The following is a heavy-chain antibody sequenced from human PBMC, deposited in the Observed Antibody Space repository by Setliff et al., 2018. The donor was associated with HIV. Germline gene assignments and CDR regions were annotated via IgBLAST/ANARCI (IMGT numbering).Heavy chain of an antibody. CDR3: ARLRGSMVRGVVINPRGIDH. CDR2: ITHSGST. D-gene: IGHD3-10*01. V-gene: IGHV4-34*01. J-gene: IGHJ4*02. CDR1: GGSFSGYY. Sequence: SETLSLTCAVYGGSFSGYYWTWIRQPPGKGLEWIGEITHSGSTNYNPSLETRVTISVDTSKNQFSLKLSSVTAADTAVYFCARLRGSMVRGVVINPRGIDHWGQGTLVTVSS.